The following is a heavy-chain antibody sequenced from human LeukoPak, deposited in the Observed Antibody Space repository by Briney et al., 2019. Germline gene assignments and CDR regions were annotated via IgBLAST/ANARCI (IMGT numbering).Heavy chain of an antibody. CDR3: ARVRIAAAGAFDY. V-gene: IGHV1-2*06. CDR1: GYTFTGYY. Sequence: ASVKVSCKASGYTFTGYYMHWVRQAPGQGLEWMGRINPNSGGTNYAQKFQGRVTMTRDTSISTAYMELSRLRSDDTAVYYCARVRIAAAGAFDYLCQGTLVTVSS. D-gene: IGHD6-13*01. CDR2: INPNSGGT. J-gene: IGHJ4*02.